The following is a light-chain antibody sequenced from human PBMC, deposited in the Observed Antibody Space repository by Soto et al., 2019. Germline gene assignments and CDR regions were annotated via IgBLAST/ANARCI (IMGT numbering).Light chain of an antibody. CDR3: KQYGSSPT. CDR2: GAS. J-gene: IGKJ1*01. CDR1: QSVRSSY. Sequence: EIVLTQSPGTLSLSPGERATLSCRASQSVRSSYLAWYQQKPGQAPRLLIYGASTRATGIPDRFSGSGSGTDFTLTISRLEPEDLAVYYCKQYGSSPTFGQGTKVKI. V-gene: IGKV3-20*01.